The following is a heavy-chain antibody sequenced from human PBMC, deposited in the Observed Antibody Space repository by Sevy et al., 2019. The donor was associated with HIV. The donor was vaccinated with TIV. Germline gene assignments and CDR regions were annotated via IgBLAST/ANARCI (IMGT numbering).Heavy chain of an antibody. J-gene: IGHJ5*02. CDR3: AKDVSIAVAGIGTPFDP. CDR2: ISGSGGST. Sequence: GGSLRLSCAASGFTFSSYAMSWVRQAPGKGLEWVSAISGSGGSTYYADSVKGRFTISRDNSKNTRYLQMNSLRAEDTAVYYCAKDVSIAVAGIGTPFDPWGQGTLVTVSS. CDR1: GFTFSSYA. D-gene: IGHD6-19*01. V-gene: IGHV3-23*01.